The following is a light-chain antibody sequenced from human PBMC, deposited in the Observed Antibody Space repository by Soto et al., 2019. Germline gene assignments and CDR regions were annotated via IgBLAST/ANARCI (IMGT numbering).Light chain of an antibody. V-gene: IGKV1-39*01. CDR2: ATS. CDR1: QTISGY. CDR3: QQYYSNPPT. Sequence: DIQMTQSPSSLSASVGDRVTITCRASQTISGYLNWYQQKPGRAPNLLIYATSSLQSGVPSRFSGSGSGTDFTLTISCLQSEDFATYYCQQYYSNPPTFGQGTKVDIK. J-gene: IGKJ1*01.